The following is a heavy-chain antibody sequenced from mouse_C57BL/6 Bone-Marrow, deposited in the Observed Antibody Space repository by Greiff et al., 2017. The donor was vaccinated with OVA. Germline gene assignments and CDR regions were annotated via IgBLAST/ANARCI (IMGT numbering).Heavy chain of an antibody. Sequence: EVHLVESGPGLVKPSQSLSLTCSVTSYSITSGYYWNWIRQFPGNKLEWMGYISYDGSNNYNPSLKNRISITRDTSKNQFFLKLNSVTTEDTATYYCARDYYYGSSPYAMDYWGQGTSVTVSS. V-gene: IGHV3-6*01. J-gene: IGHJ4*01. D-gene: IGHD1-1*01. CDR3: ARDYYYGSSPYAMDY. CDR1: SYSITSGYY. CDR2: ISYDGSN.